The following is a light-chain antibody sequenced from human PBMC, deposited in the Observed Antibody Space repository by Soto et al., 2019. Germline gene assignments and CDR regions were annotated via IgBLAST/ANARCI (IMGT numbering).Light chain of an antibody. V-gene: IGKV3-11*01. CDR1: QSVSTN. CDR3: QQRWHWPSNT. CDR2: NVS. Sequence: IVMTQSPATLSVSPGERATLSCTASQSVSTNLAWYQQTPGQAPRVLIYNVSTRATAIPARFSGSGSGTDFTLTISSLEPEDFGVYYCQQRWHWPSNTFGQGTRLEIK. J-gene: IGKJ5*01.